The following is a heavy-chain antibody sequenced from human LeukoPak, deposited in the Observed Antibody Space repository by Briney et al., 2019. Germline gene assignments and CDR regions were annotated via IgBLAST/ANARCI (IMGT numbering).Heavy chain of an antibody. Sequence: SETLSLTCTVSGGSISSSSYYWGWIRQPPGKGLEWIGSIYYSGSTYYNPSLKSRVTISVDTSKNQFSLKLSFVTAADTAVYYCARGTSALTIFGVVATSTYFDYWGQGTLVTVSS. V-gene: IGHV4-39*07. CDR2: IYYSGST. CDR3: ARGTSALTIFGVVATSTYFDY. D-gene: IGHD3-3*01. CDR1: GGSISSSSYY. J-gene: IGHJ4*02.